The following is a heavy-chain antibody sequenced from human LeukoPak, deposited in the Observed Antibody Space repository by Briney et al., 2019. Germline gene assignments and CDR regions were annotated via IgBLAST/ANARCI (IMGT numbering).Heavy chain of an antibody. J-gene: IGHJ4*02. V-gene: IGHV3-74*01. Sequence: GGSLRLSCAASGFTFSNYWMHWVRQAPGKGLVWVSRIKSDESSTTYADSVKGRFTISRDNAKNSLYVQMNSLRAEDTALYYCARAPLHVVMYHYFDYWGQGTLVTVSS. CDR2: IKSDESST. CDR1: GFTFSNYW. CDR3: ARAPLHVVMYHYFDY. D-gene: IGHD3-16*01.